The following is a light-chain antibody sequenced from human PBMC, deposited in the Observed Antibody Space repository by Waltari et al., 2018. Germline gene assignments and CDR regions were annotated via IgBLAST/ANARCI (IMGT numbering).Light chain of an antibody. CDR1: TSDVGGYNY. CDR2: DVS. J-gene: IGLJ3*02. CDR3: CSFAGSYTFV. V-gene: IGLV2-11*01. Sequence: QSALPQPRSVSGSPGQSVTISCTGTTSDVGGYNYVYWFQKHPGKAPKLIIYDVSKRPSGVPDRFSGSKSGNTASLTISGLQAEDEADYYCCSFAGSYTFVFGGGTKLTVL.